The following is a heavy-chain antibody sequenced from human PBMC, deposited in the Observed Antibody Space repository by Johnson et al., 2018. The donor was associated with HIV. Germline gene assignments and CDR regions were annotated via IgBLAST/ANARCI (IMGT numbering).Heavy chain of an antibody. CDR2: INWNGGST. Sequence: VQLVESGGGVVRPGGSLRLSCAASGFTFDDYGMSWVRQAPGKGLEWVSGINWNGGSTGYADSEKGRFAISRDNSKNTLYMRTNSLRVEDTAVYYCARDREYGLAWGWALDIWGQGTTVTVSS. J-gene: IGHJ3*02. CDR3: ARDREYGLAWGWALDI. CDR1: GFTFDDYG. D-gene: IGHD6-19*01. V-gene: IGHV3-20*04.